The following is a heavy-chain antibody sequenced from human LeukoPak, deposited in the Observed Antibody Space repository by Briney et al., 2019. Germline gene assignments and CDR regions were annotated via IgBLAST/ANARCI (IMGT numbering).Heavy chain of an antibody. CDR2: ISYDGSNK. J-gene: IGHJ6*02. V-gene: IGHV3-30-3*01. D-gene: IGHD3-3*01. CDR1: GFTFSSYA. CDR3: ARDRITIFGPIYYYYGMDV. Sequence: GRSLRLSCAASGFTFSSYAMHWVRQAPVKGLEWVAVISYDGSNKYYADSVKGRFTISRDNSKNTLYLQMDSLRAEDTAVYYCARDRITIFGPIYYYYGMDVWGQGTTVTVSS.